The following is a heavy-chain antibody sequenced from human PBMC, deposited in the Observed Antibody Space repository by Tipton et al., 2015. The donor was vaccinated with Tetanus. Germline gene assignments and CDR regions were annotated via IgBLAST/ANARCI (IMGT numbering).Heavy chain of an antibody. D-gene: IGHD4-11*01. V-gene: IGHV4-30-4*08. J-gene: IGHJ3*02. CDR2: IHHSGLA. CDR3: ARNVYTVTNDAFDI. Sequence: YMSWIRQPPGKGLEWIAFIHHSGLAFSKPSLKSRVSISIDTSQNQFSLRLTSVTAADTAVYFRARNVYTVTNDAFDIWGHGTLVNVSS. CDR1: Y.